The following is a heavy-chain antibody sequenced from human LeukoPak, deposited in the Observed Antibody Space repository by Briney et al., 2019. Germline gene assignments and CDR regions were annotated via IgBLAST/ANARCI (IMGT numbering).Heavy chain of an antibody. Sequence: ASVKVSCKASGYTFTSYYMHWVRQAPGQGLEWMGMINPSGGSTSYAQKSQGRLTMTRDTSTSTVYMELSSLRSEDTAVYYCARGIAVAGYYFDYWGQGTLVTVSS. CDR3: ARGIAVAGYYFDY. CDR1: GYTFTSYY. CDR2: INPSGGST. J-gene: IGHJ4*02. V-gene: IGHV1-46*01. D-gene: IGHD6-19*01.